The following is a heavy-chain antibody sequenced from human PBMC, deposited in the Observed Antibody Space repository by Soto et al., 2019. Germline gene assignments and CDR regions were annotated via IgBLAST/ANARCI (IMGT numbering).Heavy chain of an antibody. CDR1: GYTLNELS. J-gene: IGHJ6*02. CDR2: FDPEDGET. CDR3: AQSNTVDKQNVRAV. Sequence: ASVKVSCKVSGYTLNELSMHWVRQAPGKGLEWMGGFDPEDGETIYAQKFQGRVTMTEDTSTDTAYMELSSLRSEDTAVYYCAQSNTVDKQNVRAVGGQGPTVTVPS. V-gene: IGHV1-24*01. D-gene: IGHD4-4*01.